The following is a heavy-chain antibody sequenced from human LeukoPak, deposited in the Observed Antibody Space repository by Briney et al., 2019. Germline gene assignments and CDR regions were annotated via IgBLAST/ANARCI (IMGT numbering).Heavy chain of an antibody. D-gene: IGHD3-3*01. CDR1: GFTFSDYY. J-gene: IGHJ6*02. V-gene: IGHV3-7*01. CDR3: ASTRDYDFWSGYYWDLDYYYGMDV. CDR2: IKQDGSEK. Sequence: GGSLRLSCAASGFTFSDYYMSWIRQAPGKGLEWVANIKQDGSEKYYVDSVKGRFTISRDNAKNSLYLQMNSLRAEDTAVYYCASTRDYDFWSGYYWDLDYYYGMDVWGQGTTVTVSS.